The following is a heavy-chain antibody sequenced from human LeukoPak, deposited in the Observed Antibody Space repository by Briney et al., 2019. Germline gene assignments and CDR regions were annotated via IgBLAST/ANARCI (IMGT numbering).Heavy chain of an antibody. Sequence: GGSLRLSCAASGFTFSSYWIHWVRQAPGKGLVWVSRINSDASSTSYADSVKGRFTISRDNAKNSLYLQMNSLRAADTAVYYCARCPLEYYGSGLGYYMDVWGKGTTVTVSS. D-gene: IGHD3-10*01. CDR1: GFTFSSYW. CDR2: INSDASST. J-gene: IGHJ6*03. V-gene: IGHV3-74*01. CDR3: ARCPLEYYGSGLGYYMDV.